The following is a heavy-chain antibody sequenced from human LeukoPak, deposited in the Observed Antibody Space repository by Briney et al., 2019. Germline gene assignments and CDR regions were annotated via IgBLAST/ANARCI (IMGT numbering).Heavy chain of an antibody. CDR1: GGSFSGYY. CDR3: AREGGTAAGTGYYYYYMDV. CDR2: INHSGST. D-gene: IGHD6-13*01. J-gene: IGHJ6*03. V-gene: IGHV4-34*01. Sequence: PSETLSLTCAVYGGSFSGYYWSWIRQPPGKGLEWIGEINHSGSTNYNPSLKSRVTISVDTSKNQFSLKLSSVTAADTAVYYCAREGGTAAGTGYYYYYMDVWGKGTTVTISS.